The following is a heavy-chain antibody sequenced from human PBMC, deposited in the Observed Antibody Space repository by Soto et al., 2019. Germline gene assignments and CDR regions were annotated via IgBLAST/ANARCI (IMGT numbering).Heavy chain of an antibody. Sequence: PSETLSLTCTVSGGSISSYYWSWIRQPPGKGLEWIGYIYYSGSTNYNPSLKSRVTISVDTSKNQFSLKLSSVTAADTAVYYCARERRYYGSGSYYVNYYYYYMDVWGKGTTVTVSS. CDR1: GGSISSYY. D-gene: IGHD3-10*01. CDR2: IYYSGST. V-gene: IGHV4-59*01. CDR3: ARERRYYGSGSYYVNYYYYYMDV. J-gene: IGHJ6*03.